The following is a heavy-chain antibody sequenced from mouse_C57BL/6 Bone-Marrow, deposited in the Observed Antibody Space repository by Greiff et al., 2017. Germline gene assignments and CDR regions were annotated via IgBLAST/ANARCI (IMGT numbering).Heavy chain of an antibody. CDR1: GFTFSSYA. CDR3: ARRGITPAWFAY. D-gene: IGHD2-4*01. Sequence: EVKLVESGGGLVKPGGSLTLSCAASGFTFSSYAMSWVRQTPEKRLEWVATISDGGSYTYYPDNVKGRFTISRDNAKNNLYLQMSHLKSEDTAMYYCARRGITPAWFAYWGQGTLVTVSA. CDR2: ISDGGSYT. V-gene: IGHV5-4*03. J-gene: IGHJ3*01.